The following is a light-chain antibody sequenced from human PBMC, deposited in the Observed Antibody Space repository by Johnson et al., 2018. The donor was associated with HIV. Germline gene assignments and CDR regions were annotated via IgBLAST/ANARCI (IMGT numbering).Light chain of an antibody. Sequence: QSLLTQPPSVSAAPGQKVTISCSGSSSNIGNNYVSWYQLLPGTAPKLLIYDNNKRPSGIPDRFSGSKSGTSATLGITGLQTGDEADYYCGTWDSSLLAYNYVFGSGTKVTVL. CDR1: SSNIGNNY. V-gene: IGLV1-51*01. J-gene: IGLJ1*01. CDR3: GTWDSSLLAYNYV. CDR2: DNN.